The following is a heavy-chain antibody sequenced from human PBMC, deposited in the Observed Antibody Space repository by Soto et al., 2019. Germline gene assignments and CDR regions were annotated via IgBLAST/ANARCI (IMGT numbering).Heavy chain of an antibody. D-gene: IGHD6-13*01. CDR2: INAGNGNT. V-gene: IGHV1-3*01. CDR3: ARDDSSSWYLLLDY. J-gene: IGHJ4*02. Sequence: QVQLVQSGAEVKKPGASVKVSCKASGYTFTSYAMHWVRQAPGQRLEWIGWINAGNGNTKYSQKFQGRVTITRDTSASTAYMELSSLRSEDTAVYYCARDDSSSWYLLLDYWGQGTLVTVSS. CDR1: GYTFTSYA.